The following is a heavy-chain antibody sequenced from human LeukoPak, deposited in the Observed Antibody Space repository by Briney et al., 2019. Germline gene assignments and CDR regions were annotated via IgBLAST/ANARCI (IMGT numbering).Heavy chain of an antibody. V-gene: IGHV4-4*07. J-gene: IGHJ4*02. CDR2: IHTSGST. Sequence: SETLSLTCTVSGGSITSYYWSWIRQPAGKGLEWIGRIHTSGSTNYNPSLKSRVTMSVDTSKNQFSLKLSSVTAADTAVYYCARDFYYYGSGSYYFDYWGQGTLVTVSS. CDR1: GGSITSYY. D-gene: IGHD3-10*01. CDR3: ARDFYYYGSGSYYFDY.